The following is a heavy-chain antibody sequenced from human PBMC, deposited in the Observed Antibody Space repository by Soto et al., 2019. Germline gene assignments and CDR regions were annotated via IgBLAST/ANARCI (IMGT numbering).Heavy chain of an antibody. CDR1: GFTFSSYG. D-gene: IGHD6-13*01. CDR3: AKPYSSSWYYFDY. Sequence: ESGGGVVQPGRSLRLSCAASGFTFSSYGMHWVRQAPGKGLEWVAVISYDGSNKYYADSVKGRFTISRDNSKNTLYLQMNSLRAEDTAVYYCAKPYSSSWYYFDYWGQGTLVTVSS. V-gene: IGHV3-30*18. J-gene: IGHJ4*02. CDR2: ISYDGSNK.